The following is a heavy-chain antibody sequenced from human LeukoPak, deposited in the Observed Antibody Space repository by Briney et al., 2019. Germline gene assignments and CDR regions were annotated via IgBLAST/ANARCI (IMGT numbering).Heavy chain of an antibody. Sequence: GGSLRLSSAASGFTFSDYYMSWNRQAPGKGLEWVSYISSSGSTIYYADSVKGRFTISRDNAKNSLYLQMNSLRAEDTAVYYCARDLPHCSGGSCHPGAFDYWGQGTLVTVSS. CDR3: ARDLPHCSGGSCHPGAFDY. J-gene: IGHJ4*02. CDR1: GFTFSDYY. V-gene: IGHV3-11*01. D-gene: IGHD2-15*01. CDR2: ISSSGSTI.